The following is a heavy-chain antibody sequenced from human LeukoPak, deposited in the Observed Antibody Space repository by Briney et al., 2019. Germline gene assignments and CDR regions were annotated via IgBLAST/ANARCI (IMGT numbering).Heavy chain of an antibody. J-gene: IGHJ6*03. CDR1: GFTFNGFW. Sequence: RAGVSLRLSCAASGFTFNGFWMSWVRQAPGKGLEWVANIKQDGSDIYYLGSVRGRFTISRDNAMNSLYLQMNSLRAEDTAVYYCTGDALYGDPSYYYMDVWGKGTTVTVSS. D-gene: IGHD4-17*01. V-gene: IGHV3-7*01. CDR2: IKQDGSDI. CDR3: TGDALYGDPSYYYMDV.